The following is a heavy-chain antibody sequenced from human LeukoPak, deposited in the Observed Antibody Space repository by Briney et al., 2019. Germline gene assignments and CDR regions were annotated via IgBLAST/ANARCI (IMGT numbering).Heavy chain of an antibody. Sequence: GGSLRLSCAASGFTFSSYTMNWVRQAPGKGLEWVSSISTSSSYIYYADSVKGRFTISRDNAKKSLYLQMNSLRAEDTAVYYCARDGDTVLTRGYYYYMDVWGKGTTVTISS. CDR3: ARDGDTVLTRGYYYYMDV. D-gene: IGHD4-23*01. V-gene: IGHV3-21*01. CDR2: ISTSSSYI. CDR1: GFTFSSYT. J-gene: IGHJ6*03.